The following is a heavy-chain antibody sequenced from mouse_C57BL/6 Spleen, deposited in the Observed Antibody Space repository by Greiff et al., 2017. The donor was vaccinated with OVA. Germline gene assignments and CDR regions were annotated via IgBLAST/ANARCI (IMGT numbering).Heavy chain of an antibody. CDR1: GYTFTDYY. CDR2: INPNNGGT. D-gene: IGHD2-1*01. Sequence: VQLQQSGPELVKPGASVKISCKASGYTFTDYYMNWVKQSHGKSLEWIGDINPNNGGTSYNQKFKGKATLTVDKSSSTAYMELRSLTSEDSAVYYCARRYYGNYVGAMDYWGQGTSVTVSS. J-gene: IGHJ4*01. CDR3: ARRYYGNYVGAMDY. V-gene: IGHV1-26*01.